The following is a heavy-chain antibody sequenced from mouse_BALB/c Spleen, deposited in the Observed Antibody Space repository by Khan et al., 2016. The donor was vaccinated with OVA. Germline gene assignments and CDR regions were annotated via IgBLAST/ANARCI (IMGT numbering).Heavy chain of an antibody. CDR2: VNPNNGDS. J-gene: IGHJ3*01. CDR1: GYSFTLYY. Sequence: VQLKQSGPDLVKPGASVRISCKASGYSFTLYYLTWVKQSHGESLEWIGRVNPNNGDSAYNQKFKDRATLTVDKSSITAYMDFRSLKSEDSAVYSCARVYDFFASWGQGTLVTVSA. D-gene: IGHD2-14*01. V-gene: IGHV1-26*01. CDR3: ARVYDFFAS.